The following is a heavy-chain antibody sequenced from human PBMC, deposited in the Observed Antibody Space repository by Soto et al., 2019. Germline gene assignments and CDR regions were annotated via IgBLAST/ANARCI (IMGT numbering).Heavy chain of an antibody. CDR2: IGASSSPI. CDR3: VRGGRGYTRGYVFDI. D-gene: IGHD2-2*02. Sequence: EVQLVESGGGLVKPGGSLKLSCVDSTFTFSSYSMNWVRQAPGKGLEWVSSIGASSSPIFYADSVKGRFTISRNNAKNLLYLQMNSLRAEDTAVYYCVRGGRGYTRGYVFDIWGQGTMVTVSS. V-gene: IGHV3-21*06. J-gene: IGHJ3*02. CDR1: TFTFSSYS.